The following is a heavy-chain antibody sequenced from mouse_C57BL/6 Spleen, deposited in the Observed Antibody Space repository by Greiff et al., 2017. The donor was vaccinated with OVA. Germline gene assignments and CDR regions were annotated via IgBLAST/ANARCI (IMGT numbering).Heavy chain of an antibody. Sequence: EVKLVESGGGLVQPGGSLSLSCAASGFTFTDYYMSWVRQPPGKALEWLGFIRNKANGYTTEYSASVKGRFTISRDNSQIILYLQMNALRAEDSATYYCARYGLLDYYAMDYWGQGTSVTVSS. CDR1: GFTFTDYY. CDR3: ARYGLLDYYAMDY. D-gene: IGHD2-3*01. CDR2: IRNKANGYTT. J-gene: IGHJ4*01. V-gene: IGHV7-3*01.